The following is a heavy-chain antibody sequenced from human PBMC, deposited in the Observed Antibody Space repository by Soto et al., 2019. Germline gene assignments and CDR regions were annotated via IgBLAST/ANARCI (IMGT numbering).Heavy chain of an antibody. J-gene: IGHJ5*02. CDR3: ARSVTP. CDR1: GGSFSGYY. V-gene: IGHV4-34*09. Sequence: PSETLSLTCAVYGGSFSGYYWTWIRQPPGTGLEWIGYIYYSGSTYYNPSLKSRVTISVDTSKNQFSLKLSSVTAADTAVYYCARSVTPWGQGTLVTVSS. D-gene: IGHD3-10*01. CDR2: IYYSGST.